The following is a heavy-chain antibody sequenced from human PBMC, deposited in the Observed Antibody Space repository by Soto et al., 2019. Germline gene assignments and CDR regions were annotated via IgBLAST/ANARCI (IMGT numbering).Heavy chain of an antibody. V-gene: IGHV4-59*01. CDR3: ARRLGTVAMLHK. D-gene: IGHD3-10*02. Sequence: SETLSLTCTVSGGSISSYYWSWIRQPPGKGLEWIGYIYYSGSTNYNPSLKSRVTISVDTSKNQFSLKLSSVTAADTAVYYCARRLGTVAMLHKWGQETLLTISS. CDR2: IYYSGST. J-gene: IGHJ4*02. CDR1: GGSISSYY.